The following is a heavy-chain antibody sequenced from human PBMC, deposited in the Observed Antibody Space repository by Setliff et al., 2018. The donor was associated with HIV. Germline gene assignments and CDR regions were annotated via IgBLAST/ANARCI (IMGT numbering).Heavy chain of an antibody. CDR2: LYHSGTN. CDR1: GYSISSGYF. J-gene: IGHJ4*02. CDR3: ARQVGSQYSYWAYYFDS. D-gene: IGHD5-18*01. V-gene: IGHV4-38-2*01. Sequence: PSETLSLTCAVSGYSISSGYFWGWIRQPPGKGLEWIGCLYHSGTNFYNPSLKSRVTISLDTSTNRFSLKLNSETAADTAIYYCARQVGSQYSYWAYYFDSWGQGALVTVSS.